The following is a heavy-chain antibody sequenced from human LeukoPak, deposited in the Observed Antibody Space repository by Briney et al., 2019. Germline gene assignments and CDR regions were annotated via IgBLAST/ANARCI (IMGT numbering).Heavy chain of an antibody. CDR3: AREAVLRFLEWSIISPYNWFDP. J-gene: IGHJ5*02. Sequence: PGGSLRLSCAASGFTFSSYAMHWVRQAPGKGLEWVAVISYDGSNKYYADSVKGRFTISRDNSKNTLYLQMNSLRAEDTAVYYCAREAVLRFLEWSIISPYNWFDPWGQGTLVTVSS. CDR2: ISYDGSNK. V-gene: IGHV3-30-3*01. D-gene: IGHD3-3*01. CDR1: GFTFSSYA.